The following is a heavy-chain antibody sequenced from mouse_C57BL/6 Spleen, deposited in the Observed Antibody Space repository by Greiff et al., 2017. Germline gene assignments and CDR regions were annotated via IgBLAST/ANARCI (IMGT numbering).Heavy chain of an antibody. J-gene: IGHJ1*03. CDR3: ATTTVGNFDV. Sequence: EVQLQQSGPELVKPGASVKISCKASGYTFTDYYMNWVKQSHGKSLEWIGDINPNNGGTSYNQKFKGKATLTVDKSSSTAYMELRSLTSEDSAVYYCATTTVGNFDVWGTGTTVTVSS. CDR1: GYTFTDYY. CDR2: INPNNGGT. D-gene: IGHD1-1*01. V-gene: IGHV1-26*01.